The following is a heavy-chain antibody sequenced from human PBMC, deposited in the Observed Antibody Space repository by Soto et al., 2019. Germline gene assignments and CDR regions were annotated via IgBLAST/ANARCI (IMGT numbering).Heavy chain of an antibody. CDR2: INAGDGNT. J-gene: IGHJ6*02. CDR3: ARASSSWVDYYYYGMDV. D-gene: IGHD6-13*01. Sequence: ASVKVSCKTSGYTFTNFAMHWVRQAPGQRLEWMGWINAGDGNTKYSQKFQGRVTITRDTSASTAYMELSSLRSEDMAVYYCARASSSWVDYYYYGMDVWGQGTTVTVSS. CDR1: GYTFTNFA. V-gene: IGHV1-3*01.